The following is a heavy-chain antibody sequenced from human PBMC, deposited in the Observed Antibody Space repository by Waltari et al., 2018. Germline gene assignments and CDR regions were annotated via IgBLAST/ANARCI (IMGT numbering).Heavy chain of an antibody. V-gene: IGHV4-34*01. Sequence: QVQLQQWGAGLLKPSETLSLTCAVYGGSFSTYYWNWIRQTPGKGLEWIGEINHSGSTKCLRSRKRRFSLSKDTPKNQSPLEPASVAAAETALDYCARAPGWTMAARPFDQWGQGTLVTVSS. D-gene: IGHD6-6*01. J-gene: IGHJ4*02. CDR1: GGSFSTYY. CDR2: INHSGST. CDR3: ARAPGWTMAARPFDQ.